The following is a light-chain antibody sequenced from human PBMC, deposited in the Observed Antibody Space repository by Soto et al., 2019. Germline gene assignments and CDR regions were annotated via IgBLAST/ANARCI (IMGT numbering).Light chain of an antibody. V-gene: IGKV1-17*03. CDR2: AAS. CDR1: QGLNNY. J-gene: IGKJ1*01. CDR3: QQYMSYS. Sequence: DIQMTQSPSAMSASVGDRVVISCRASQGLNNYLAWFQHKPGEVPKRLIYAASSLQSGVPSRFSGSGSGTEFTLTISSLQPDDFATYYCQQYMSYSFGQGTKVDIK.